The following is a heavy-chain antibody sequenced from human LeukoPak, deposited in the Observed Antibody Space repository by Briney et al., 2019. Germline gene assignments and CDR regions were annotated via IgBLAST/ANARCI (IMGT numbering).Heavy chain of an antibody. J-gene: IGHJ3*02. V-gene: IGHV4-4*07. CDR1: GDSLSYFY. Sequence: KSSETLSLTCSVSGDSLSYFYWSWIRQAAGKGLEWIGRIYNSGSTDYNASLKSRVTMSVDTSKNQLSLKVISVTAADTAVYYCARGRHYYDSSDYYYEGDGFDIWGQGTMVTVSS. D-gene: IGHD3-22*01. CDR3: ARGRHYYDSSDYYYEGDGFDI. CDR2: IYNSGST.